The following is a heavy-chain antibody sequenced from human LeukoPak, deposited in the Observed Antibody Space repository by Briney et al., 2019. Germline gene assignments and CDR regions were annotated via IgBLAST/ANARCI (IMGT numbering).Heavy chain of an antibody. CDR3: LRDLNWSLDQ. J-gene: IGHJ4*02. V-gene: IGHV3-74*01. D-gene: IGHD1-20*01. Sequence: GGSLRLSCAASGFTFSNYMMHWVRQAPGKGLVWVSRIKSDGITITYADSVKGRFTISRDNAKNTLHLQMNSLRAEDTAVYYCLRDLNWSLDQWGQGTLVTVSP. CDR1: GFTFSNYM. CDR2: IKSDGITI.